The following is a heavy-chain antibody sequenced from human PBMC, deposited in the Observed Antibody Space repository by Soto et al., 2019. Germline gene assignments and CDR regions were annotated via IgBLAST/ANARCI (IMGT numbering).Heavy chain of an antibody. CDR3: ARDRRQHVEPGSFDI. CDR2: IYYRGST. Sequence: QVQLQESGPGLVKPSQTLSLTCTVSGGSISSGGYYWSWIRQHPGKGLEWIGGIYYRGSTYYTPSLKSRLTISVDTSKNQCSLKLSSVTAADTAVYYCARDRRQHVEPGSFDIWGQGTMVTVSS. CDR1: GGSISSGGYY. J-gene: IGHJ3*02. D-gene: IGHD6-6*01. V-gene: IGHV4-31*03.